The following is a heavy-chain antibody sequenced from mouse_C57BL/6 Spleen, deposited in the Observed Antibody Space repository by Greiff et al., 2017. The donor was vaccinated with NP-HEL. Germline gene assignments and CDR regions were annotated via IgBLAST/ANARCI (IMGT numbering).Heavy chain of an antibody. J-gene: IGHJ2*01. CDR1: GFTFSSYA. CDR3: ARDDYDVTVYFDD. CDR2: ISDCGSYT. D-gene: IGHD2-4*01. V-gene: IGHV5-4*01. Sequence: EVQLQQSGGGLVKPGGSLKLSCAASGFTFSSYAMSWVRQTPEKRLEWVATISDCGSYTYYPDNVKGRFTISRDNAKNNLYLQLSHLKSEDTASDYCARDDYDVTVYFDDWGQGTTLTVAS.